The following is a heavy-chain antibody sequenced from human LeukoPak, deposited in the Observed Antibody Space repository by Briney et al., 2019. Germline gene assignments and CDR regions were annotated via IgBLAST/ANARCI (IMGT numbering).Heavy chain of an antibody. CDR3: ARGTLAGYFLGY. CDR2: ISGTGDNT. V-gene: IGHV3-23*01. D-gene: IGHD6-19*01. CDR1: GLTFSNFA. J-gene: IGHJ4*02. Sequence: GGSLRLSCAASGLTFSNFAMSWVRQAPGKGLESVLVISGTGDNTYYADSVKGRFTVSRDNSQNTLYLQMNSLRAEDTAIYYCARGTLAGYFLGYWGRGTLVTVSS.